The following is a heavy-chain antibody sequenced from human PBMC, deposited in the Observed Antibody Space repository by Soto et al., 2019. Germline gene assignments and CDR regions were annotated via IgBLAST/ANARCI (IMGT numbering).Heavy chain of an antibody. Sequence: AASVKVSCKASGYTFTSYGISCVRQAPGQGLEWMGWISAYNGNTNYAQKLQGRVTMTTDTSTSTAYMELRSLRSDDTAVYYCARYGGYCSGGSCYSSDYGMDVWGQGTTVTVSS. V-gene: IGHV1-18*04. D-gene: IGHD2-15*01. CDR3: ARYGGYCSGGSCYSSDYGMDV. CDR1: GYTFTSYG. J-gene: IGHJ6*02. CDR2: ISAYNGNT.